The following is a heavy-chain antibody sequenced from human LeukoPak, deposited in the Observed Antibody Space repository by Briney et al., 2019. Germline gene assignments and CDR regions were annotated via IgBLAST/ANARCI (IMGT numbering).Heavy chain of an antibody. V-gene: IGHV3-23*01. Sequence: PGGSLRLSCAASGFTSVSYAMTWVRQAPGKGLEWVSAISGSGGSTYYADSVKGRFTISRDNSKNTLYLQMNSLRAEDTAVYYCAKGIQLWLLWFDPWGQGTLVTVSS. D-gene: IGHD5-18*01. CDR2: ISGSGGST. J-gene: IGHJ5*02. CDR3: AKGIQLWLLWFDP. CDR1: GFTSVSYA.